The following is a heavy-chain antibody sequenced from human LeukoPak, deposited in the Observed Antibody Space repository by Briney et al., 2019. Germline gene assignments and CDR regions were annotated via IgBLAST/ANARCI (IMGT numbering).Heavy chain of an antibody. D-gene: IGHD3-22*01. J-gene: IGHJ5*02. Sequence: SVKVSCKASGGTFSSYAISWVRQAPGQGLEWMGGIIPIFGTANYAQKFQGRVTITADESTSTAYMELSSLRSEDTAVYYCARRVVTHNLVYNWFDPWGQGTLVTVSS. CDR3: ARRVVTHNLVYNWFDP. CDR1: GGTFSSYA. V-gene: IGHV1-69*01. CDR2: IIPIFGTA.